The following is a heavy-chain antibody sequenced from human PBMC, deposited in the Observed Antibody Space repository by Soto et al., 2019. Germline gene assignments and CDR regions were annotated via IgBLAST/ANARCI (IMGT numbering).Heavy chain of an antibody. CDR3: AKGPGPPYYFDY. V-gene: IGHV3-23*01. J-gene: IGHJ4*02. CDR2: ISGSGGST. Sequence: GGSLRLSCAASVFTFSSYAMSWVRQAPGKGLEWVSAISGSGGSTYYADSAKGRFTISRDNSKNTLYLQMNSLRAEDTAVYYCAKGPGPPYYFDYWGQGTLVTVSS. CDR1: VFTFSSYA.